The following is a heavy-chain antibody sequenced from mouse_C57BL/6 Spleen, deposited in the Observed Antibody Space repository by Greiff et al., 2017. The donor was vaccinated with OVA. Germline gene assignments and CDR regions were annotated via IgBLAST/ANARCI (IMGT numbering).Heavy chain of an antibody. CDR1: GYSITSGYY. CDR2: ISYDGSN. J-gene: IGHJ1*03. V-gene: IGHV3-6*01. CDR3: ATGSSYWYCDV. D-gene: IGHD1-1*01. Sequence: ESGPGLVKPSQSLSLTCSVTGYSITSGYYWNWIRQFPGNKLEWMGYISYDGSNNYNPSLKNRISITRDTSKNQFFLKLNSVTTEDTATYYCATGSSYWYCDVWGTGTTVTVSS.